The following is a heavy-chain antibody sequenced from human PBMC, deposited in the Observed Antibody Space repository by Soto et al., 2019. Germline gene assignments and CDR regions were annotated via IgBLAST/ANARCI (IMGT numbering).Heavy chain of an antibody. CDR3: ARDTGSESDY. V-gene: IGHV1-18*01. Sequence: QVQLVQSGAEVKKPGASVKVSCKASGYTFTSYGISWVRQAPEQGLEWIGWISAYNGNTNYAQKPQGRVTRTTDTSTGTAYMQLRSLRSDDTAVYYCARDTGSESDYWGQETLVTVSS. D-gene: IGHD5-12*01. CDR1: GYTFTSYG. J-gene: IGHJ4*02. CDR2: ISAYNGNT.